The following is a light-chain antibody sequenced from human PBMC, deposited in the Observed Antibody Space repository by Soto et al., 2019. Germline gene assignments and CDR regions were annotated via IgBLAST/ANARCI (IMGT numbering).Light chain of an antibody. V-gene: IGKV3D-15*01. Sequence: ETVMTQSPATLSVSPGDRATLSCSASQSGSYNLAWYQQKPGQAPRLLIYDASTRATGIPARFSGSASGTEFTLTISSLLSEDFAVYYCQQYNNWPLTVGGGTKVEMK. CDR2: DAS. CDR1: QSGSYN. J-gene: IGKJ4*01. CDR3: QQYNNWPLT.